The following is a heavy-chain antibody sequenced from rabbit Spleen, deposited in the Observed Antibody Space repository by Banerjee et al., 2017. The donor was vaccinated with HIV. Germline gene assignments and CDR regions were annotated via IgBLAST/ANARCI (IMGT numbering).Heavy chain of an antibody. CDR1: GLAFNRVYD. CDR3: ARDAGTSFSTYGMNL. D-gene: IGHD8-1*01. CDR2: IYSTIYYA. J-gene: IGHJ6*01. Sequence: QQQLVESGGGLVQPEGSLTLPCTASGLAFNRVYDMCWVRQAPGKGLEWIGSIYSTIYYAYCATWAKGRFTITKTSSTTVTLQMPSLTAADTDSYFCARDAGTSFSTYGMNLWGQGTLVTVS. V-gene: IGHV1S45*01.